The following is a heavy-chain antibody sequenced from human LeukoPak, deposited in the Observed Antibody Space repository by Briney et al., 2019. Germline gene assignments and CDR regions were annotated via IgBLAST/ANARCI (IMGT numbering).Heavy chain of an antibody. CDR3: AKDSSGWYYFDY. Sequence: GGSLRLSCAASGFSFSSYSMNWVRQAPGKGLEWVSYITTSSDTIYYADSVKGRFTISRDNAKNSLYLQMNSLRAEDTAVYYCAKDSSGWYYFDYWGQGTLVTVSS. CDR2: ITTSSDTI. D-gene: IGHD6-19*01. CDR1: GFSFSSYS. J-gene: IGHJ4*02. V-gene: IGHV3-48*01.